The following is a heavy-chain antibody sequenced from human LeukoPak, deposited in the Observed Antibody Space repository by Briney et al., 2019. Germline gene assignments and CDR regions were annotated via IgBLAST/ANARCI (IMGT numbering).Heavy chain of an antibody. V-gene: IGHV3-30*02. CDR3: AKIGAVAGHFDY. Sequence: GGSLRLSCAASGFTFSSYGMHWVRQAPGKGLEWVAFTRYDGSDKYYADSVKGRFTISRDNSKNTLYLQMNSLRGEDTAVYYCAKIGAVAGHFDYWGQGTLVTVSS. D-gene: IGHD6-19*01. CDR2: TRYDGSDK. J-gene: IGHJ4*02. CDR1: GFTFSSYG.